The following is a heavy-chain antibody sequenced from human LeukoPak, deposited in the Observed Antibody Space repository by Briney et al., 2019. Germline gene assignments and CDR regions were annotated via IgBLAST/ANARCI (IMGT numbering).Heavy chain of an antibody. CDR1: GYTLTELS. CDR3: ATLSHSSSSWDYYFDY. V-gene: IGHV1-24*01. CDR2: FDPEDGET. Sequence: GASVKVSCKVSGYTLTELSMHWVRQAPGKGLEWMGGFDPEDGETIYAQKFQGRVTMTEDTSTDTAYMELSSLRSEDTAVYCCATLSHSSSSWDYYFDYWGQGTLVTVSS. J-gene: IGHJ4*02. D-gene: IGHD6-6*01.